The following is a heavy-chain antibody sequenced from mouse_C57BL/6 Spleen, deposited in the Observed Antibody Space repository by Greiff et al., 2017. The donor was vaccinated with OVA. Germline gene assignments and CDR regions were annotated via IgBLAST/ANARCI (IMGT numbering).Heavy chain of an antibody. CDR2: IRNKANGYTT. D-gene: IGHD2-5*01. Sequence: EVQLVESGGGLVQPGGSLSLSCAASGFTFTDYYMSWVRQPPGKALEWLGFIRNKANGYTTEYSASVKGRFTISRDNSQSILYLQMNALRAEDSATYYCARSSYYSKPYAMDYWGQGTSVTVSS. CDR1: GFTFTDYY. V-gene: IGHV7-3*01. CDR3: ARSSYYSKPYAMDY. J-gene: IGHJ4*01.